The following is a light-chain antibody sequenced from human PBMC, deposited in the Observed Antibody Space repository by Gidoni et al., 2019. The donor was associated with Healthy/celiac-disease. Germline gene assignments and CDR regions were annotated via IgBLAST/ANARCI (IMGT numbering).Light chain of an antibody. Sequence: EIVLTQSPGPLSLSPGERATLSCRASQSVSSSYLAWYQQKPGQAPRLLIYGASSRATGIPDRCSGSGSGTDFTLTISRLEPEDLAVYYCHQYGSSRWTFGQGTKMEIK. CDR1: QSVSSSY. CDR2: GAS. V-gene: IGKV3-20*01. J-gene: IGKJ1*01. CDR3: HQYGSSRWT.